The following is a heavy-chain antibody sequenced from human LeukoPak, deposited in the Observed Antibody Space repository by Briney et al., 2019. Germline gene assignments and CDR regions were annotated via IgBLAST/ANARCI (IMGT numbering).Heavy chain of an antibody. J-gene: IGHJ3*02. CDR3: ARPIVYDSSGYYPGAFDI. CDR2: IYPGDSDT. CDR1: GYSFTNYW. V-gene: IGHV5-51*01. Sequence: GESLKISCKGSGYSFTNYWIGWVRQMPGKGLECVGIIYPGDSDTRYSPSFQGQVTISADKSISTAYLQWSSLKASDTAMYYCARPIVYDSSGYYPGAFDIWGQGTMVTASS. D-gene: IGHD3-22*01.